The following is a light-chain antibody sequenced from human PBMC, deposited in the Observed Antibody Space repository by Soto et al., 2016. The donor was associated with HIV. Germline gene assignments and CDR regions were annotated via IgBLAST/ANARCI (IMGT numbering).Light chain of an antibody. V-gene: IGKV1-33*01. Sequence: DIQMTQSPSSLSASIGDRVTITCQTSQDISNNLNWYQQKPGKAPKLLIYDASKLETGPSRFSGSGSGTYFTFTITSLQSEDIATYYCQRYDNLPITFGQGTRLVI. CDR1: QDISNN. CDR2: DAS. CDR3: QRYDNLPIT. J-gene: IGKJ5*01.